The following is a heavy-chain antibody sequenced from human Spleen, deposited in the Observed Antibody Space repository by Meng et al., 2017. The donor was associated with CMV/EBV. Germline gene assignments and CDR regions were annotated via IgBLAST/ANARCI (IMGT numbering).Heavy chain of an antibody. CDR2: LRYDGSKK. CDR1: GFTFSSYV. V-gene: IGHV3-30*02. CDR3: AKIES. Sequence: QVLVVASGGGVVQRGGSRGFSCAASGFTFSSYVMYWVRQDPGKRLEWVAFLRYDGSKKNYADSVKGRFTISRDNSKNTLYLQMNSLRAEDTAVYYCAKIESWGQGTLVTVSS. J-gene: IGHJ4*02.